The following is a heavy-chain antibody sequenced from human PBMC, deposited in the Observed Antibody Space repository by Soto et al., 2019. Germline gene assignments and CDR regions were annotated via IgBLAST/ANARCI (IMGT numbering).Heavy chain of an antibody. V-gene: IGHV3-23*01. J-gene: IGHJ6*02. Sequence: EVQLLESGGGLVQPGGSLRLSCTASGFTFSSYAMSWVRQAPGKGLEWVSAISGSGSSTYYADSVKGRFTISRDNSKNTLYLQMNSLRAEATAVYYCAKGTNVDPYYYYAMDVWGQGTTVTVSS. CDR3: AKGTNVDPYYYYAMDV. CDR2: ISGSGSST. CDR1: GFTFSSYA.